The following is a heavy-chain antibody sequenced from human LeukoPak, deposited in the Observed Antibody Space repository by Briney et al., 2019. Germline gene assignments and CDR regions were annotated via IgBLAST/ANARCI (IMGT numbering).Heavy chain of an antibody. Sequence: GGSLRLSCAASGFTFSSYGMHWVRQAPGKGLEWVSYISSGSSTIYYADSVKGRFTISRDNAKNSLYLQMNSLRAEDTAVYYCARIYCGGDCYTYYFDYWGQGTLVTVSS. J-gene: IGHJ4*02. V-gene: IGHV3-48*01. CDR1: GFTFSSYG. CDR3: ARIYCGGDCYTYYFDY. CDR2: ISSGSSTI. D-gene: IGHD2-21*02.